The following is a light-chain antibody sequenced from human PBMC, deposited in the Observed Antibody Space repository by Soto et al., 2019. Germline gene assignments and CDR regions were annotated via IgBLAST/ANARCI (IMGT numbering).Light chain of an antibody. J-gene: IGKJ3*01. V-gene: IGKV3-11*01. CDR2: DVS. Sequence: VLTQSPATLSLSPGETATLSCRASQTVGGHVAWYQHKPGQAPKLLIYDVSNRASGVSPRFSGSGSGTDFTLTIVSLQPEDLAYYYCQPCANWPPEFNFGPGTKVDL. CDR1: QTVGGH. CDR3: QPCANWPPEFN.